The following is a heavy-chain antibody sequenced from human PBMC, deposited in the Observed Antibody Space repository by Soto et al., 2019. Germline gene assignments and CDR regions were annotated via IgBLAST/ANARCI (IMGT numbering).Heavy chain of an antibody. CDR3: ARLPRGYSYGYRDY. CDR1: GGTFSTYT. V-gene: IGHV1-69*13. CDR2: IIPLFGTA. D-gene: IGHD5-18*01. Sequence: ASVKVSRKASGGTFSTYTMTWVRQAPGQGLEWMGGIIPLFGTANYAQKFQGRVTITAAESTITAYMELSSLRSDDTAVYYCARLPRGYSYGYRDYWGQGALVTVPS. J-gene: IGHJ4*02.